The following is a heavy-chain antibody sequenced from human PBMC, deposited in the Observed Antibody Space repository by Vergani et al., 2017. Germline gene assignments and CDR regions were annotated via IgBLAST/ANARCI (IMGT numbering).Heavy chain of an antibody. V-gene: IGHV3-7*01. CDR1: GFTFGDCY. CDR3: ARISGGSAPYLHY. CDR2: IKRDGTET. D-gene: IGHD2-15*01. J-gene: IGHJ1*01. Sequence: EVQLVESGGGLVQPGGSLRLSCAASGFTFGDCYMAWIRLAPGKGLDWVASIKRDGTETFYVDSVKGRFTISRDNAKTTLYLQMNSLRDEDRGVYYCARISGGSAPYLHYWGQGTLVTVAS.